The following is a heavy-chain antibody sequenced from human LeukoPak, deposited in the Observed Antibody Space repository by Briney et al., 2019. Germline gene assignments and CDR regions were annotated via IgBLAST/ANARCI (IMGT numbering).Heavy chain of an antibody. J-gene: IGHJ5*02. CDR3: ARCGYQLLCWFDP. CDR2: ISSSSSYI. CDR1: GFTFSSYS. Sequence: KSGGSLRLSCAASGFTFSSYSMNWVRQAPGKGLEWVSSISSSSSYIYYADSVKGRFTISRDNAKNSLYLQMNSLRAEDTAVYYCARCGYQLLCWFDPWGQGTLVTVSS. D-gene: IGHD2-2*01. V-gene: IGHV3-21*01.